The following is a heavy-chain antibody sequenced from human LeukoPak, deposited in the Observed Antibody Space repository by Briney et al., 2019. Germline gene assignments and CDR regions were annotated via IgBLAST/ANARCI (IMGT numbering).Heavy chain of an antibody. V-gene: IGHV3-15*01. CDR2: IKSRADGGTT. CDR3: TTVTVVPAAGY. J-gene: IGHJ4*02. Sequence: GGSLRLSCAASGFTFSNAWMSWVRQAPGKGLEWVGRIKSRADGGTTDYAAPVKGRFTISRDDSKNTLYLQMSSLKTEDTAVYYCTTVTVVPAAGYWGQGTLVTVSS. D-gene: IGHD2-2*01. CDR1: GFTFSNAW.